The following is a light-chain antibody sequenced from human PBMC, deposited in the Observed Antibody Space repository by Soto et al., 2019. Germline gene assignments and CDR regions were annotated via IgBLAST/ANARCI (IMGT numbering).Light chain of an antibody. V-gene: IGKV1-9*01. Sequence: DIQLTQSPSFLSASVGDRVTITCRASRAISPYLAWYQQKPGKAPNLLIYATSTLQSGVPSRFSGSGSGTEFTLTISSLQPEDFATYYCQHFNDYPRTFGQGTKVDIK. CDR2: ATS. J-gene: IGKJ1*01. CDR3: QHFNDYPRT. CDR1: RAISPY.